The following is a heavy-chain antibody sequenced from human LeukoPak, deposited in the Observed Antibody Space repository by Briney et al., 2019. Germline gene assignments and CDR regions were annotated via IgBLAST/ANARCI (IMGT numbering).Heavy chain of an antibody. CDR3: ARPRLGIAAAGSDY. CDR1: GGSISSSSYY. CDR2: IYYSGST. Sequence: PSETLSLTCTVSGGSISSSSYYWGWIRQPPGKGLEWIGSIYYSGSTYYNPSLKSRVTISVDTSKNQFSLKLSSVTAADTAVYYCARPRLGIAAAGSDYWGQGTLVTLSS. D-gene: IGHD6-13*01. J-gene: IGHJ4*02. V-gene: IGHV4-39*01.